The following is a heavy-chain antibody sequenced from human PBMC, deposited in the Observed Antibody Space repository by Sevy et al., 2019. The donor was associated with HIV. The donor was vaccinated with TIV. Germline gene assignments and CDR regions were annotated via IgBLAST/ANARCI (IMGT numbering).Heavy chain of an antibody. CDR2: ISHSGST. D-gene: IGHD2-21*01. CDR1: GYSISSGYY. J-gene: IGHJ4*02. V-gene: IGHV4-38-2*01. CDR3: ARLMAGNVVVSFDY. Sequence: SETLSLTCAVSGYSISSGYYWGWIRQPPGKGLEWIGSISHSGSTYYNPSLKSPVTISVDTSKNQFSLKLSSVTAADTAVYYCARLMAGNVVVSFDYWGQGTLVTVSS.